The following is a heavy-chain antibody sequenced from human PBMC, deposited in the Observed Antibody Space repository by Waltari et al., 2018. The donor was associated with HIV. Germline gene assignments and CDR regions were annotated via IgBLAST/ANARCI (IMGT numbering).Heavy chain of an antibody. Sequence: QVQLVESGGGVVRPGRSLRLSRAASGFSVSRYGMPGVRQAPGKGLEWVAVIGHDGSKKYYAGSVKGRFTVSRDTSKNTLYLEMNRLRAEDTAVYHCARDPGTLLIAVAGAFDYWGPGIPVTVSS. V-gene: IGHV3-33*01. J-gene: IGHJ4*02. CDR1: GFSVSRYG. D-gene: IGHD6-19*01. CDR2: IGHDGSKK. CDR3: ARDPGTLLIAVAGAFDY.